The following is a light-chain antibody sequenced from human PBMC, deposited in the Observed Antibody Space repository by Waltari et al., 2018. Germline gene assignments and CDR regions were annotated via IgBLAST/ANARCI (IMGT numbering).Light chain of an antibody. CDR3: SSYTSSSTGVV. CDR1: SSDVGGYNY. Sequence: QSALTQPASVSGSPGQSITISCTGTSSDVGGYNYVPWYQQHPGKAPNLMIYDVSNRPSGVSNRFSGSKSGNTASLTISGLQAEDEADYYCSSYTSSSTGVVFGGGTKLTVL. V-gene: IGLV2-14*01. J-gene: IGLJ2*01. CDR2: DVS.